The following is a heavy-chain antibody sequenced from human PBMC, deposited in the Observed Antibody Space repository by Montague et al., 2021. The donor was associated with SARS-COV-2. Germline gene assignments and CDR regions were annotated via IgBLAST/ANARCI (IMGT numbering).Heavy chain of an antibody. CDR3: VRAAPWSFRDILTGYYYYYGMDV. CDR2: IYYSGST. V-gene: IGHV4-31*03. D-gene: IGHD3-9*01. CDR1: GGSISSGGYY. Sequence: TLSLTCTVSGGSISSGGYYWSWIRQHPGKGLEWIGYIYYSGSTYYNPTLKSRVSISVDTCKNQLSPKLSTVTGADTAVYYCVRAAPWSFRDILTGYYYYYGMDVWGQGTTVTVSS. J-gene: IGHJ6*02.